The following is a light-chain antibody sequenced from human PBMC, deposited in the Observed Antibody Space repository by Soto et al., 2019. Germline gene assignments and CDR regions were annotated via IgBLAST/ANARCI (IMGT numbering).Light chain of an antibody. J-gene: IGKJ1*01. V-gene: IGKV3-20*01. Sequence: EIVLTQSPGTLSLSPGERATLSCRASQSVSSTYLAWYQQKPGQAPRLLIYGSSSRATGVPDRFSASGSGTDFTLTISRLEPEDFALYYCQQYANSRAFGQGTKVELK. CDR3: QQYANSRA. CDR2: GSS. CDR1: QSVSSTY.